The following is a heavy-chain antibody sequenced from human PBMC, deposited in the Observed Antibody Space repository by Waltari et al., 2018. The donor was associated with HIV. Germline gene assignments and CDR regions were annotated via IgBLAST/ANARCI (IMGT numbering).Heavy chain of an antibody. D-gene: IGHD6-6*01. J-gene: IGHJ4*02. CDR1: GYTFTGYY. CDR2: INPNSGGT. CDR3: ARVPSKYSSSAREYYFDY. V-gene: IGHV1-2*02. Sequence: QVQLVQSGAEVKKPGASVKVSCKASGYTFTGYYMHWVRQAPGPGLEWMGWINPNSGGTNYAQKFQGRVTMTRDTSISTAYMELSRLRSDDTAVYYCARVPSKYSSSAREYYFDYWGQGTLVTVSS.